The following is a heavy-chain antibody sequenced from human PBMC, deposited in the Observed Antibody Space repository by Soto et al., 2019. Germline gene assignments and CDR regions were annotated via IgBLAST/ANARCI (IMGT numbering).Heavy chain of an antibody. D-gene: IGHD5-18*01. CDR2: ISAYNGNT. CDR3: ARVSGAYRYGLEWDLAWFDT. Sequence: ASVKVSCKASGYTFTSYGISWVRQAPGQGLEWMGWISAYNGNTNYAQKLQGRVTMTTDTSTSTAYMELRSLRSDDTAVYYCARVSGAYRYGLEWDLAWFDTWGQGTLVTVSS. V-gene: IGHV1-18*04. CDR1: GYTFTSYG. J-gene: IGHJ5*02.